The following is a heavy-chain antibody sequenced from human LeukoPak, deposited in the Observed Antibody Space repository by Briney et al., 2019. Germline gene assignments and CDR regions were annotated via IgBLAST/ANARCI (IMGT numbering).Heavy chain of an antibody. CDR1: GFTFTTYS. D-gene: IGHD3-3*01. CDR2: ISYDGRNT. CDR3: AKVNDFWSGYYPNY. V-gene: IGHV3-30-3*01. J-gene: IGHJ4*02. Sequence: PGGSLRLSCAASGFTFTTYSMHWVRQAPGKGLEWLTIISYDGRNTYYADSVKGRFTISRDNSKNTLYLQMNSLRAEDTAVYYCAKVNDFWSGYYPNYWGQGTLVTVSS.